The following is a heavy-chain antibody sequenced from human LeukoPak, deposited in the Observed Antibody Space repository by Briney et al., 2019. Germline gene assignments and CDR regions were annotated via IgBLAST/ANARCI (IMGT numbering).Heavy chain of an antibody. D-gene: IGHD4-17*01. CDR1: GGSISSGSYY. CDR3: ARVTVAFDI. Sequence: PSETLSLTCTVSGGSISSGSYYWSWIRQPAGKGLEWIGRIYTSGSTNYNPSLKSRVTMSVDTSKNQFSLKLSSVTAADTAVYYCARVTVAFDIWGQGSMVTVSS. V-gene: IGHV4-61*02. CDR2: IYTSGST. J-gene: IGHJ3*02.